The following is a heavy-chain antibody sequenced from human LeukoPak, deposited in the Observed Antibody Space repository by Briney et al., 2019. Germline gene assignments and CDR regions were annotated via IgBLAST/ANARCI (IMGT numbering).Heavy chain of an antibody. V-gene: IGHV1-58*02. CDR3: AADLVPGIAFDI. J-gene: IGHJ3*02. CDR2: IVVGSGNT. D-gene: IGHD1-26*01. Sequence: ASVKVSCKASGFTFTSSAMQWVRQARGQRLEWIGWIVVGSGNTSYAQKFQERVTITRDMSTSTAYMELSSLRSEDTAVYYCAADLVPGIAFDIWGQGTMVTVSS. CDR1: GFTFTSSA.